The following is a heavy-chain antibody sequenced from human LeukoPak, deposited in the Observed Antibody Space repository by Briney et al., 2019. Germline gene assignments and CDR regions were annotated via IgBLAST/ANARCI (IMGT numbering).Heavy chain of an antibody. J-gene: IGHJ4*02. Sequence: GGSLRLSCAASGFTFDDYSMHWVRQAPGKGLEWVSGISWNSGSIGYADSVKGRFTISRDNAKNSLYLHMNSLRAEDTAVYYCARNIPVTRWGYWGQGTLVTVSS. V-gene: IGHV3-9*01. CDR3: ARNIPVTRWGY. D-gene: IGHD3-16*01. CDR1: GFTFDDYS. CDR2: ISWNSGSI.